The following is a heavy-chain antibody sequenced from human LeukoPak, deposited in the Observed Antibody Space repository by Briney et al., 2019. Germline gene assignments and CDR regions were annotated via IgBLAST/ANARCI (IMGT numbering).Heavy chain of an antibody. V-gene: IGHV3-21*01. CDR2: ITSTTNYI. Sequence: KTGGSLRLSCAASAFTFSSYSMNWVRQAPGKGLEWVSSITSTTNYIYYADSVKGRFTISRDNAKNSLYLQMNSLRAEDTAVYYCARDSSYCSDDVCSFYMDVWGKGTTVTVSS. J-gene: IGHJ6*03. D-gene: IGHD2-8*01. CDR1: AFTFSSYS. CDR3: ARDSSYCSDDVCSFYMDV.